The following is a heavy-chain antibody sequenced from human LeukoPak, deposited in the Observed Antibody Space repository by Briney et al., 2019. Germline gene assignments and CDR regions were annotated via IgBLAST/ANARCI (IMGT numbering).Heavy chain of an antibody. Sequence: QPGGSLRLSCAASGFTFSTYDMHWVRQATGKGLEWVSAIDTAGDTYYPDSVKGRFTISRENARNSLYLQMNSLRAGDTAVYFCARENSGASIAELDYWGQGTLVTVSS. CDR3: ARENSGASIAELDY. J-gene: IGHJ4*02. CDR1: GFTFSTYD. CDR2: IDTAGDT. V-gene: IGHV3-13*04. D-gene: IGHD1-14*01.